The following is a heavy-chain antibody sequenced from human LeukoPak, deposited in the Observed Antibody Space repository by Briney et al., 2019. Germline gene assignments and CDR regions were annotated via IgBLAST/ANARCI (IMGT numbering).Heavy chain of an antibody. J-gene: IGHJ6*02. V-gene: IGHV4-34*01. CDR3: ARGHHTPSYDFWSGYYTDYYYYGMDV. CDR2: INHSGST. CDR1: GGSFSGYY. Sequence: SETLSLTCAVYGGSFSGYYWSWIRQPPGKGLEWIGEINHSGSTNYNPSLKSRVTISVDTSKNQFSLKLSSVTAADTAVYYCARGHHTPSYDFWSGYYTDYYYYGMDVWGQGTTVTVSS. D-gene: IGHD3-3*01.